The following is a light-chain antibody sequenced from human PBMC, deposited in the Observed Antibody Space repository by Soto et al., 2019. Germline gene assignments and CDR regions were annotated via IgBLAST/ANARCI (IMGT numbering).Light chain of an antibody. V-gene: IGKV3-20*01. CDR1: QSVTNNY. Sequence: EIVLTQSPGTLSLSPGERATLSCRASQSVTNNYLAWYQQKPGQAPRILICDASHRATGIPDRFSGSGSGTDFTLTINRLEPEDFAVYYCQQCATAPLTFGQGLRVET. J-gene: IGKJ1*01. CDR2: DAS. CDR3: QQCATAPLT.